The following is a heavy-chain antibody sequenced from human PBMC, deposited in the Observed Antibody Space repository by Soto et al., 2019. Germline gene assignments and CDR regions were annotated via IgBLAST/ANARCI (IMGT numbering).Heavy chain of an antibody. CDR2: IYTSGST. J-gene: IGHJ6*02. Sequence: SETLSLTCPVSGGSISSYYWILIRQPAGKGLEWIGRIYTSGSTNYNPSLKSRVTMSVDTSKNQFSLKLSSVTAADTAVYYCARDRQEAGYYYYGMDVWGQGNTVTVSS. CDR3: ARDRQEAGYYYYGMDV. CDR1: GGSISSYY. V-gene: IGHV4-4*07.